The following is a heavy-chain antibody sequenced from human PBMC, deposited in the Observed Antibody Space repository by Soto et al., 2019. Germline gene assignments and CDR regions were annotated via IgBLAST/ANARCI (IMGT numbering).Heavy chain of an antibody. V-gene: IGHV1-69*01. CDR1: GGTFSSYA. CDR2: IITIFGTA. Sequence: QVQLVQSGAEVKKPGSSVKVSCKASGGTFSSYAISWVRQAPGQGLEWMGGIITIFGTANYAQKFQGRVTITADESTSTAYMELSSLRSEDTAVYYCARDRPYYDSSGYYKRHYFDYWGQGTLVTVSS. CDR3: ARDRPYYDSSGYYKRHYFDY. D-gene: IGHD3-22*01. J-gene: IGHJ4*02.